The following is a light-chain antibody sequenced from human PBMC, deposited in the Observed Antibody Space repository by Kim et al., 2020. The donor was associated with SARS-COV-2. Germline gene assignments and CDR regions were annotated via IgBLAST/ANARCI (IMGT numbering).Light chain of an antibody. J-gene: IGLJ3*02. V-gene: IGLV1-51*01. Sequence: QSVLTQPPTVSAAPGQKVTISCSGSSSNIGNNYVSWYQQLPGTAPKIPIYANNKRPSGIPDRFSGSKSGTSATLGITGLQTGDEADYYCGTWDSSLSAGVFGGGTQLAVL. CDR3: GTWDSSLSAGV. CDR1: SSNIGNNY. CDR2: ANN.